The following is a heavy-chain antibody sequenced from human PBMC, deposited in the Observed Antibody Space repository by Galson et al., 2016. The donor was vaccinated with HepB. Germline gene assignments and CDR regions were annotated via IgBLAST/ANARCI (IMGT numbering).Heavy chain of an antibody. D-gene: IGHD6-6*01. CDR3: VRVGAIIAGRQDYFFGMDV. CDR2: IVSSSSGYT. Sequence: SLRLSCAASGFVFSSFCMTWVRQAPGKGLEWVASIVSSSSGYTYYADSVKGRFTISRDNAKNSLYLQMNSLRAEDTAQYYCVRVGAIIAGRQDYFFGMDVWGPGTTVTVSS. V-gene: IGHV3-21*01. J-gene: IGHJ6*02. CDR1: GFVFSSFC.